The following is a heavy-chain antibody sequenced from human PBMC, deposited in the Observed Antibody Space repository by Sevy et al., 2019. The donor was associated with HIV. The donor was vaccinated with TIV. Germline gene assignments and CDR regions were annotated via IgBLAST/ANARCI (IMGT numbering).Heavy chain of an antibody. Sequence: GESLKISCAASGFTFSSYAMSWVRQAPGKGLEWVSAISGSGGSTYYADSVEGRFTISRDNSKNTLYLQMNSLRAEDTAVYYCAKRVFRYFDYWGQGTLVTVSS. CDR1: GFTFSSYA. CDR3: AKRVFRYFDY. V-gene: IGHV3-23*01. D-gene: IGHD6-13*01. CDR2: ISGSGGST. J-gene: IGHJ4*02.